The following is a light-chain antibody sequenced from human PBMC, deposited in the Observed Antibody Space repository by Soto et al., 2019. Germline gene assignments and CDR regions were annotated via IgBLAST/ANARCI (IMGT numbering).Light chain of an antibody. V-gene: IGLV2-14*03. J-gene: IGLJ1*01. CDR2: GVS. CDR3: SSYISSSTPYV. CDR1: SSDIGGYNF. Sequence: QSAVTQPASVSGSPGQSITISCTGTSSDIGGYNFVSWYQHHPGKAPRLMIFGVSDRPSGVSDRFSGSKSGNTASLTISGLQAEDEADYYCSSYISSSTPYVFGTGTKLTVL.